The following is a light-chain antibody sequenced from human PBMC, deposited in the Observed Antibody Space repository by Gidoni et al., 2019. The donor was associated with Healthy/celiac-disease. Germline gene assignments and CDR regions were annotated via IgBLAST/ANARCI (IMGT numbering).Light chain of an antibody. Sequence: DIQMTQSPSSLSASVGDRVTITCQASQDISHYLNWYQQKPGKAPKLLIYDASNLETGVPSRFSGSGSGTDFTFTISSLQPEDIATYYCQQYDNLSLTFGGXTKVEIK. V-gene: IGKV1-33*01. J-gene: IGKJ4*01. CDR3: QQYDNLSLT. CDR1: QDISHY. CDR2: DAS.